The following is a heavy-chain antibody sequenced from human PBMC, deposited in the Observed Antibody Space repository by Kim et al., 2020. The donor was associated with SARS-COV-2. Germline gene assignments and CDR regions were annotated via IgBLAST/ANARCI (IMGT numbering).Heavy chain of an antibody. Sequence: SETLSLTCTVSGGSISSSSYYWGWIRQPPGKGLEWIGSIYYSGSTYYNPSLKSRVTISVDTSKNQFSLKLSSVTAADTAVYYCASGSGYYYDSSGYYSFDYWGQGTLVTVSS. CDR2: IYYSGST. D-gene: IGHD3-22*01. CDR3: ASGSGYYYDSSGYYSFDY. CDR1: GGSISSSSYY. V-gene: IGHV4-39*01. J-gene: IGHJ4*02.